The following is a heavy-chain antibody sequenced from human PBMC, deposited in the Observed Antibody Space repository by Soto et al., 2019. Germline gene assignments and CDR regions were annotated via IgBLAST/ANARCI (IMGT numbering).Heavy chain of an antibody. V-gene: IGHV1-58*01. J-gene: IGHJ4*02. Sequence: SVKVSCKASGFTFTSSAVQWVRQARGQRLEWIGWIVVGSGNTNYAQKFQERVTITRDMSTSTAYMELSSLRSEDTAVYYCAAVYAYYYGSGSYPAGKYFDYWGQGTLVTVSS. CDR2: IVVGSGNT. CDR3: AAVYAYYYGSGSYPAGKYFDY. D-gene: IGHD3-10*01. CDR1: GFTFTSSA.